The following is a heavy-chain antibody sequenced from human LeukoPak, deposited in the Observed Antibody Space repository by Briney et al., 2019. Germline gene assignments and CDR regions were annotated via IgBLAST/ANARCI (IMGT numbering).Heavy chain of an antibody. V-gene: IGHV4-59*11. J-gene: IGHJ4*02. CDR1: GGSISSHY. D-gene: IGHD5-12*01. CDR3: ASGRGFDY. CDR2: IYYNGRT. Sequence: SETLSLTCTVSGGSISSHYWSWIRQPPGERLEWIGYIYYNGRTKYNPSLESRVTISVDTSTNQFSLRLRSVTAADTAVYYCASGRGFDYWGQGTLVTVSS.